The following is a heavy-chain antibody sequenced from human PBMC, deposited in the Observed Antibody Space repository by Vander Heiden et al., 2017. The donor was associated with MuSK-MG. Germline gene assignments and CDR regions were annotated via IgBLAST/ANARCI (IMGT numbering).Heavy chain of an antibody. CDR3: ARDSTVANTGLDWWFDP. CDR1: GFTVSSTY. CDR2: IYSGGST. J-gene: IGHJ5*02. V-gene: IGHV3-66*02. Sequence: EVQLVESGGGLVQPGGSLRLSCTASGFTVSSTYMGWVRQAPGKGLEWVSVIYSGGSTYYADSVKGRFTISRDNSKNTLYLQMNSLRAEDTAVYYCARDSTVANTGLDWWFDPWGQGTLVTVSS. D-gene: IGHD4-17*01.